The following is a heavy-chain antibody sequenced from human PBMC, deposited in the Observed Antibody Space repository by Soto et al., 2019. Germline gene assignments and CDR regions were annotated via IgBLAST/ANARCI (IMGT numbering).Heavy chain of an antibody. V-gene: IGHV4-30-4*01. J-gene: IGHJ2*01. CDR1: GGSISSGDYY. Sequence: QVQLQESGPGLVNPSQTLSLTCTVSGGSISSGDYYWSWIRQPPGKGLEWNGYIYYSGSTYYNPSPKSGVTISVDTSKNQFSQKLSSVTAADTAVYYCARGWRLRYWYFDLWGRGTLVTVSS. D-gene: IGHD4-17*01. CDR3: ARGWRLRYWYFDL. CDR2: IYYSGST.